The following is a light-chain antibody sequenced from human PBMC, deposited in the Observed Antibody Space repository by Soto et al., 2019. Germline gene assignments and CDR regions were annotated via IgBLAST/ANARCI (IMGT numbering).Light chain of an antibody. CDR1: QSITQW. CDR3: QQYHSYSWT. J-gene: IGKJ1*01. V-gene: IGKV1-5*01. CDR2: DAS. Sequence: DIQMTQSPSTLSASVGDRVTITCRASQSITQWMAWYQQKPGKAPKLLIYDASSLESGAPSRFSGSRSGTDFTLTISSLQPDDFATYYCQQYHSYSWTFGQGTKVEIK.